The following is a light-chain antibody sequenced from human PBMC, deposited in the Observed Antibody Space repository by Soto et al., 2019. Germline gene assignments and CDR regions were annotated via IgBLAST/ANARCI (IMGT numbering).Light chain of an antibody. V-gene: IGLV2-8*01. CDR3: TSYVSGNNV. CDR1: SSDVGGYNY. J-gene: IGLJ1*01. CDR2: EVN. Sequence: QSALTQPPSASGSPGQSVTISCTGTSSDVGGYNYVSWYQQHPGKVPKLMVYEVNKRPSGVPDRFSGSKSGNTASLTVSGLQAEDEADYYCTSYVSGNNVFGTGTKLTVL.